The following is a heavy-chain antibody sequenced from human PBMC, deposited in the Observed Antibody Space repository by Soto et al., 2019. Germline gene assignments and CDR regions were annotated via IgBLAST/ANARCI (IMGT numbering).Heavy chain of an antibody. D-gene: IGHD6-19*01. CDR1: ASSVSKGSYY. V-gene: IGHV4-61*01. J-gene: IGHJ4*02. CDR3: ARGYSIGWYSAY. Sequence: PSEGVSLTCTVSASSVSKGSYYWSWIRQPPGKGLEWIGYIYYSGSTNYNPSLKSRVTISVDTSKNQLSLKLSSVTAADTAVYYCARGYSIGWYSAYWGQGTLVTVSS. CDR2: IYYSGST.